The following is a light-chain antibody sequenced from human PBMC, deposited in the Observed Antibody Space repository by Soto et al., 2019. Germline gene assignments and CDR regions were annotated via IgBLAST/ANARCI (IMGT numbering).Light chain of an antibody. CDR3: QQYNNWPPIT. CDR1: QSVSSK. Sequence: EIVMTQSPGTLSVSPGETATLSCRASQSVSSKLAWYQQKPGQAPRLLIYGASTRATGIPARFSGSGSGTEFTLTISSLQSEDFAIYYCQQYNNWPPITFGQGTRWRL. CDR2: GAS. V-gene: IGKV3-15*01. J-gene: IGKJ5*01.